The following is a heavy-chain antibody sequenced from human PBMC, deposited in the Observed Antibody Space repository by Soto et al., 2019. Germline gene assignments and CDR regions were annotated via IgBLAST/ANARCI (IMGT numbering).Heavy chain of an antibody. CDR2: VYYGGAIFYSRNI. D-gene: IGHD3-3*02. Sequence: SETLSLTCTVSGDSISSSNSPWGWTRQPPGKGLEYIGSVYYGGAIFYSRNIYYNPSLKIRVTISVYTSKNQFSLRLSSVTAANTGVYYGARYDRINMKPSSPEGFHIWGQGTMVTVSS. CDR1: GDSISSSNSP. CDR3: ARYDRINMKPSSPEGFHI. J-gene: IGHJ3*02. V-gene: IGHV4-39*01.